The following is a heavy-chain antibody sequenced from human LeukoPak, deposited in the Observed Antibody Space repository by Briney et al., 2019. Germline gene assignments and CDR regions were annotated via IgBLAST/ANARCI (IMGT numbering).Heavy chain of an antibody. D-gene: IGHD6-19*01. Sequence: SVKVSCKASGGTFSSYAISWVRQAPGQGLEWMGRIIPIFGTANYAQKFQGRVTITADESTSTAYMELSSLRSEDTAVYYCARVPPYSSGWYHLDPWGQGTLVTVSS. CDR2: IIPIFGTA. CDR1: GGTFSSYA. J-gene: IGHJ5*02. CDR3: ARVPPYSSGWYHLDP. V-gene: IGHV1-69*13.